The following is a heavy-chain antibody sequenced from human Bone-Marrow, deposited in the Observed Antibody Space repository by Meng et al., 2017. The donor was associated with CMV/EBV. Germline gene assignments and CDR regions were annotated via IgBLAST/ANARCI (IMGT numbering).Heavy chain of an antibody. CDR1: GGTFSSYT. D-gene: IGHD2-2*01. J-gene: IGHJ6*02. CDR3: ARDLKVVVPAPMGRRTDYYYTMDV. CDR2: MIPILGIA. V-gene: IGHV1-69*04. Sequence: SVKVSCKASGGTFSSYTISWVRQAPGQGLEWMGRMIPILGIANYAQKFQGRVTITADKSMSTAYMELSSLRSEDTAVYYCARDLKVVVPAPMGRRTDYYYTMDVWGQGTTVTVSS.